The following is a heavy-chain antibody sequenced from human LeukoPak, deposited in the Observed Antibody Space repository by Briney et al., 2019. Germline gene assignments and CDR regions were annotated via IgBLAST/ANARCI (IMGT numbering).Heavy chain of an antibody. D-gene: IGHD3-22*01. J-gene: IGHJ3*02. V-gene: IGHV4-59*01. CDR1: GGSISSYY. CDR2: IYDSGST. CDR3: ARGGGYFLIDAFDI. Sequence: SETLSLTCTVSGGSISSYYWSWIRQPPGKGLEWIGYIYDSGSTNYNPSLKSRVTISVDTSKNQFSLKLSSVTAADTAVYYCARGGGYFLIDAFDIWGLGTMVTVSS.